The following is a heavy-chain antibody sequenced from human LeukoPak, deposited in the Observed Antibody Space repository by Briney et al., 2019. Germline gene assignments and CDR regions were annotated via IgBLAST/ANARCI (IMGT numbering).Heavy chain of an antibody. J-gene: IGHJ4*02. CDR3: TTDLLWFGELWWEN. V-gene: IGHV3-15*01. CDR2: IKSKTDGGTT. Sequence: GGSLRLSCAASGFTFSSYSMNWVRQAPGKGLEWVGRIKSKTDGGTTDYAAPVKGRFTISRDDSKNTLYLQMNSLKTEDTAVYYCTTDLLWFGELWWENWGQGTLVTVSS. CDR1: GFTFSSYS. D-gene: IGHD3-10*01.